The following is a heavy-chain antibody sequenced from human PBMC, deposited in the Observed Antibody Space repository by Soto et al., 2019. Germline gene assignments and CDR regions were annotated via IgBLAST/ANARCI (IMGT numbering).Heavy chain of an antibody. D-gene: IGHD2-2*01. CDR1: GRSLTKYF. J-gene: IGHJ4*02. CDR3: AGGYCSSATCYLYYCDL. V-gene: IGHV4-4*07. CDR2: IYSSGNT. Sequence: SETLSLTCTVSGRSLTKYFWSWIRQPAGKGLEWIGRIYSSGNTNYNPSLKSRVTMSVDTSKNRFSLNLTSVTAEDTAMYFCAGGYCSSATCYLYYCDLWGQGTLVTV.